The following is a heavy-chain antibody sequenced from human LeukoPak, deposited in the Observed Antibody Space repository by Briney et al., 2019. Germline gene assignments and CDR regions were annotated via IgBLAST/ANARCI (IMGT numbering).Heavy chain of an antibody. V-gene: IGHV3-53*01. CDR3: ARRGGSSSWHFDY. CDR1: GFTFNSYL. CDR2: IYSGGST. J-gene: IGHJ4*02. Sequence: GGSLRLSCAASGFTFNSYLMHWVRQAPGKGLEWVSVIYSGGSTYYADSVKGRFTISRDNSKNTLYLQMNSLRAEDTAVYYCARRGGSSSWHFDYWGQGTLVTVSS. D-gene: IGHD6-13*01.